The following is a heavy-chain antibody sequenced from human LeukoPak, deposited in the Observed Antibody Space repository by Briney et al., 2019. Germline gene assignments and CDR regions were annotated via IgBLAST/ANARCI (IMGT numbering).Heavy chain of an antibody. Sequence: GGSLRLSCAASGFTFSSYWMHWVRHAPGKGLVWVSRINSDGSSTNYADSVKGRFTISRDNAKDTLYLQMNSLRAEDTAVYYCARGGNYPFDYWGQGTLVTVSS. CDR1: GFTFSSYW. CDR2: INSDGSST. J-gene: IGHJ4*02. CDR3: ARGGNYPFDY. D-gene: IGHD1-14*01. V-gene: IGHV3-74*01.